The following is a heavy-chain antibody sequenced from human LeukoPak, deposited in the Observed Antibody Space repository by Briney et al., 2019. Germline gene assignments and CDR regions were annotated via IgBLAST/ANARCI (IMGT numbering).Heavy chain of an antibody. J-gene: IGHJ4*02. D-gene: IGHD3-10*01. Sequence: ASLSVSSTASGYTFTAYYMHWVRQAPGHGREWMGWINPNSGGTNYAQKYQGRVTMTRDTSISTAYMELSRLRSDDTAVYYCARGKVTMVRGVSPFDYWGQGTLVTVSS. V-gene: IGHV1-2*02. CDR1: GYTFTAYY. CDR2: INPNSGGT. CDR3: ARGKVTMVRGVSPFDY.